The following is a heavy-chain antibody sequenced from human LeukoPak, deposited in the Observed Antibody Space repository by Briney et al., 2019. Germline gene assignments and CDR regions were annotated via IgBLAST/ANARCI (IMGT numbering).Heavy chain of an antibody. D-gene: IGHD3-9*01. Sequence: PSEALSLTCSVHGGSFRGYYWSWIRQPPGKGLEWIGEINHSGNTNYNPSLKSRVTISVDTSKNQFSLKLSSVTAADTAVYYFSRGEDELLYFDWSPPPLLYWGQGTLVTVSS. J-gene: IGHJ4*02. CDR3: SRGEDELLYFDWSPPPLLY. CDR1: GGSFRGYY. V-gene: IGHV4-34*01. CDR2: INHSGNT.